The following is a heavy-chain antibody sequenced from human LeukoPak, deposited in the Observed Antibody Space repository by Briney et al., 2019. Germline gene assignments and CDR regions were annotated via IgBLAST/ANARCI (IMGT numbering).Heavy chain of an antibody. D-gene: IGHD6-19*01. V-gene: IGHV3-7*01. CDR2: IKSDGSET. CDR3: ASGTGWLIES. CDR1: GLTFSESC. Sequence: PGGSLRLSCAASGLTFSESCMNWVRQARGKGLEWIAIIKSDGSETIYVDSVRGRFTISRDNAKNSLHLQMSSLKVEDTAVYFCASGTGWLIESWGQGTQVIVSS. J-gene: IGHJ4*02.